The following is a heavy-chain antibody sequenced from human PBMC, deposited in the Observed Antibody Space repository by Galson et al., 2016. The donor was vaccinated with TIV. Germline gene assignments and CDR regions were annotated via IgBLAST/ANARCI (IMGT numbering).Heavy chain of an antibody. Sequence: SLRLSCAASGFIFRRFSMNWVRQSPGKGLEWVSSISGDSRFIYYADSMKGRFTISRDNTKNSLYLQMNSLRAEDTAVYFCARDQIIYDVVSGTDYWGQGTLITVSS. CDR2: ISGDSRFI. CDR1: GFIFRRFS. J-gene: IGHJ4*02. CDR3: ARDQIIYDVVSGTDY. V-gene: IGHV3-21*01. D-gene: IGHD3-3*02.